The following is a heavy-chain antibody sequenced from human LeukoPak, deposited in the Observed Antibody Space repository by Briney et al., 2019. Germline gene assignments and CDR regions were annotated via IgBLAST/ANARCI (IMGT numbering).Heavy chain of an antibody. CDR1: GGSISSSSYY. Sequence: SETLSLTCTVSGGSISSSSYYWGWIRQPPGKGLEWIGSIYYSGSTYYNPSLKSRVTISVDTSKNQFSLKLSSVTAADTAVYYCARRRSDYCDSSGYYRAFDIWGQGTMVTVSS. J-gene: IGHJ3*02. CDR3: ARRRSDYCDSSGYYRAFDI. V-gene: IGHV4-39*01. D-gene: IGHD3-22*01. CDR2: IYYSGST.